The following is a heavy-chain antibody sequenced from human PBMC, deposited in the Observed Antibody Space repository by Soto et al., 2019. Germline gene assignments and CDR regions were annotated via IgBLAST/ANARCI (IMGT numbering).Heavy chain of an antibody. V-gene: IGHV3-30*18. D-gene: IGHD1-26*01. J-gene: IGHJ4*02. CDR1: GFTFSSDG. CDR2: ISYDGSNT. Sequence: QVQLVESGGGVVQPGRSLRLSCVASGFTFSSDGMHWVRQAPGEGLEWVAIISYDGSNTYYADSVKGRFTISRDNSKNTLYLQMNSLRPEDTSVYYCAKEGGLSGSYYISSSYYFDYWGQGTLVTVSS. CDR3: AKEGGLSGSYYISSSYYFDY.